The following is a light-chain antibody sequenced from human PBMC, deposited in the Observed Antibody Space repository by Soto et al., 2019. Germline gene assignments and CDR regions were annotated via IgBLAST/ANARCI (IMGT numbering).Light chain of an antibody. CDR1: QSVRNNY. CDR2: AAS. CDR3: QQYGSSPT. V-gene: IGKV3-20*01. Sequence: DIVLTQSPDTLSLSPGERATLSFRASQSVRNNYLAWYQQRPGQAPRLLIYAASSRATGIPDRFSGSGSGTDFTLTISRLESEDFAVYYCQQYGSSPTFGQGTKVDIK. J-gene: IGKJ1*01.